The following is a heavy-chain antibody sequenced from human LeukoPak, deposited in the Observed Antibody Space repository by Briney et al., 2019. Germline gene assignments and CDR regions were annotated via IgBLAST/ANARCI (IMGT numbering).Heavy chain of an antibody. Sequence: SETLSLTCTVSGGSISSYYWSWIRQPPGKGLEWIGYIYYSGSTNYNPSLKSRVTISVDTSKNQFSLKLSSVTAADTAVYYCARSPLYCSSTSCYAGAFDIWGQGAMVTVSS. CDR1: GGSISSYY. CDR3: ARSPLYCSSTSCYAGAFDI. CDR2: IYYSGST. D-gene: IGHD2-2*01. J-gene: IGHJ3*02. V-gene: IGHV4-59*08.